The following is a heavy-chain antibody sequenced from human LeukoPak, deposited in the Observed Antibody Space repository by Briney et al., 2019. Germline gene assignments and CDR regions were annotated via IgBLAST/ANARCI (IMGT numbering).Heavy chain of an antibody. Sequence: GGSLRLSCAASGFTFSSYAMHWVRQAPGKGLEWVAFIRYDGSNKYYADSVKGRFTISRDNSKNTLYLQMNSLRAEDTAVYYCAKDLTMVRGVMDAFDIWGQGTMVTVSS. CDR2: IRYDGSNK. CDR3: AKDLTMVRGVMDAFDI. D-gene: IGHD3-10*01. J-gene: IGHJ3*02. V-gene: IGHV3-30*02. CDR1: GFTFSSYA.